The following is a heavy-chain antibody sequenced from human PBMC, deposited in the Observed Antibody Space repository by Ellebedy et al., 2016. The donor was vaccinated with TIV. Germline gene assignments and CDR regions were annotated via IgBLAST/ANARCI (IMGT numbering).Heavy chain of an antibody. J-gene: IGHJ4*02. CDR2: ISAGASSL. CDR1: GFTFRNYA. V-gene: IGHV3-23*01. CDR3: AKAVSSWSTQSLYY. Sequence: GESLKISXAASGFTFRNYAMNWVRLAPGKGLEWVSGISAGASSLYYADSVKGRFTISRDNSKDRLDLQMNSLRVDDTAVYYCAKAVSSWSTQSLYYWGLGIVVPV. D-gene: IGHD6-13*01.